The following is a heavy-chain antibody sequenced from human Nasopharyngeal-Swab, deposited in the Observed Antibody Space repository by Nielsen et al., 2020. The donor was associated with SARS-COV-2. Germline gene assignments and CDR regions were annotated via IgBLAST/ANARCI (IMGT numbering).Heavy chain of an antibody. J-gene: IGHJ3*01. CDR1: GFTFSSYS. D-gene: IGHD5-12*01. CDR3: ATRGYSGYDSA. CDR2: ISSSSSTI. V-gene: IGHV3-48*04. Sequence: GESLKISCAASGFTFSSYSMNWVRQAPGKGLEWVSYISSSSSTIYYADSVKGRFTISRDNAKNSLYLQMNSLRAEDTAVYYCATRGYSGYDSAWGQGTMVTVSS.